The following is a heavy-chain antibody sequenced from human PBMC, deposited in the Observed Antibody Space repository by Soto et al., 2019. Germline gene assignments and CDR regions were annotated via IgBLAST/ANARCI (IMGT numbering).Heavy chain of an antibody. V-gene: IGHV3-66*01. CDR3: ARSEGYCSSTSCLRNFEYFQD. CDR2: IYRGGRT. CDR1: GFTVSSDY. J-gene: IGHJ1*01. Sequence: ESGGGLVQPGGSLRLSCAVSGFTVSSDYMSWVRQAPGKGLEWVSVIYRGGRTYYADPVKGRFTISRDTSKNTLYLQMNSLRAEDTAVYYCARSEGYCSSTSCLRNFEYFQDWGQGTLVTVSS. D-gene: IGHD2-2*01.